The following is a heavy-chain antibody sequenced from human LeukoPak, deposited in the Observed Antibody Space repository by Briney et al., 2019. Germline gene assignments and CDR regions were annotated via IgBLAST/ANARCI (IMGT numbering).Heavy chain of an antibody. CDR3: AKEDYYGGPYYYYYYMDV. Sequence: GGSLRLSCAASGFTFDDYGMSWVRQAPGKGLEWVSGINWNGGSTYYADSVKGRFTISRDNSKNTLYLQMNSLRAEDTAVYYCAKEDYYGGPYYYYYYMDVWGKGTTVTISS. J-gene: IGHJ6*03. D-gene: IGHD4-23*01. CDR2: INWNGGST. V-gene: IGHV3-20*04. CDR1: GFTFDDYG.